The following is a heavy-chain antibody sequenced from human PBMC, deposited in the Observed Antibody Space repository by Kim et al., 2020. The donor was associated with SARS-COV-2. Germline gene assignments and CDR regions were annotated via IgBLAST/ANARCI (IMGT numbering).Heavy chain of an antibody. CDR2: ISGSGGST. Sequence: GGSLRLSCAASGFTFSSYAMSWVRQAPGKGLEWVSAISGSGGSTYYADSVKGRFTISRDNSKNTLYLQMNSLRAEDTAVYYRAKDGPPWSGPPLHAFDIWGQGTMVTVSS. D-gene: IGHD3-3*01. CDR3: AKDGPPWSGPPLHAFDI. J-gene: IGHJ3*02. CDR1: GFTFSSYA. V-gene: IGHV3-23*01.